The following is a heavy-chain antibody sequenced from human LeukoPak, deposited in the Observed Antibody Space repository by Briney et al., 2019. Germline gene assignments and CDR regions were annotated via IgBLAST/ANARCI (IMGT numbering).Heavy chain of an antibody. D-gene: IGHD3-9*01. Sequence: PSETLSLTCTVSGGSISSYYWSWIRQPPGKGLEWIGYIYYSGSTNYNPSLKSRVTISVDTSKNQFSLKLSSVTAADTAVYYCARGSPPYLHLRYFDWSHYYYYYGMDVWGQGTTVTVSS. V-gene: IGHV4-59*01. CDR1: GGSISSYY. CDR2: IYYSGST. CDR3: ARGSPPYLHLRYFDWSHYYYYYGMDV. J-gene: IGHJ6*02.